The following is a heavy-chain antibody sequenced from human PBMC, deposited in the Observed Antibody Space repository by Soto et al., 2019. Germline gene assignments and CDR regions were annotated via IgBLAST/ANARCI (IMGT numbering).Heavy chain of an antibody. D-gene: IGHD5-18*01. CDR3: ARGRGDTAMAWYY. CDR2: ISYSGST. CDR1: GGSISSYY. V-gene: IGHV4-59*01. Sequence: QVQLQESGPGLVKPSETLSLTCTVSGGSISSYYWSWIRQSPGKGLEWIGYISYSGSTKYNPSLKRRVPISVDTSKNQFSLKLSSVTAADTAVYYCARGRGDTAMAWYYWGQGTLVTVSS. J-gene: IGHJ4*02.